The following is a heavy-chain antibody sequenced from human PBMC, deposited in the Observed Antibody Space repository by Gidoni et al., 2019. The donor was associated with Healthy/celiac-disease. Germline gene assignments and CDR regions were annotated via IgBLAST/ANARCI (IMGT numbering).Heavy chain of an antibody. CDR3: ARSAGVGYSSGWYGQSLDY. CDR2: INHSGST. Sequence: QVQLQQWGAGLLKPSETLSLTCAVYGGSFSGYYWSWIRQPPGKGLEWIGEINHSGSTNYNPSLKSRVTISVDTSKNQFSLKLSSVTAADTAVYYCARSAGVGYSSGWYGQSLDYWGQETLVTVSS. J-gene: IGHJ4*02. D-gene: IGHD6-19*01. CDR1: GGSFSGYY. V-gene: IGHV4-34*01.